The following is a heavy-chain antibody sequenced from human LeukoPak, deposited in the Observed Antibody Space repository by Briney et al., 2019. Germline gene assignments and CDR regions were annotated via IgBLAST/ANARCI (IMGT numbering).Heavy chain of an antibody. J-gene: IGHJ4*02. Sequence: GGSLRLSYAASGFTFSSYWMHSVRQAPGKGLVCVSRIKSDGSSTSYADSVKGRFTISRDDAKNTLYLQMNSLRAEDTAVYYCARAYNSHFDYWGQGALVTVSS. CDR1: GFTFSSYW. CDR3: ARAYNSHFDY. D-gene: IGHD1-1*01. CDR2: IKSDGSST. V-gene: IGHV3-74*01.